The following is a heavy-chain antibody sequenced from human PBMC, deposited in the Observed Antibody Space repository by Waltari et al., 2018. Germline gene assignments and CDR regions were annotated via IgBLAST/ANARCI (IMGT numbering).Heavy chain of an antibody. D-gene: IGHD3-9*01. CDR1: GASISSKSYY. CDR2: LYYGGS. V-gene: IGHV4-39*02. CDR3: ARRPYDILTGGFDS. Sequence: QLQLQESGPGLVKPSETLSLSCPVAGASISSKSYYWGWIRQPPGTGLEWIGSLYYGGSNYNPSLQSRVTISADTSKNRLSLKLTSVTATDTAVYYCARRPYDILTGGFDSWGQGTLVTVSS. J-gene: IGHJ4*02.